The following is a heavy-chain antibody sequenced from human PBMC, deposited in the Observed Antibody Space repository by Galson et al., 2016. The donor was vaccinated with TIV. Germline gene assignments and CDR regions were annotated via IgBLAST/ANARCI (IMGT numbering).Heavy chain of an antibody. Sequence: SVKVSCKASGYSFTNYNIHWVRQAPGQGLEWMGWINTGNGNTKHSQKLKGRVTLSGDTSATTAYMELNSLTSEDMAAYYCARGIVGASKAFDVWGQGTMVTVSS. CDR3: ARGIVGASKAFDV. V-gene: IGHV1-3*04. CDR1: GYSFTNYN. CDR2: INTGNGNT. D-gene: IGHD1-26*01. J-gene: IGHJ3*01.